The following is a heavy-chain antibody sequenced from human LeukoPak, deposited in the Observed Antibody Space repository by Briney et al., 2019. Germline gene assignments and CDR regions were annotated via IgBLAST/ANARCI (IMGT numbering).Heavy chain of an antibody. CDR2: ISSSSSYI. J-gene: IGHJ4*02. V-gene: IGHV3-21*01. Sequence: GGSLRLSCAASGFTFSTYAMNWVRQAPGKGLEWVSSISSSSSYIYYADSLKGRFTISRDSAKNSLFLQMNSLRAEDTAVYYCARGSPVGYWGQGTLVTVSS. CDR3: ARGSPVGY. CDR1: GFTFSTYA.